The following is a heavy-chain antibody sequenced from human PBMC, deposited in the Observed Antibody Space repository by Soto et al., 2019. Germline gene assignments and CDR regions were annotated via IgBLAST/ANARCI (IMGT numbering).Heavy chain of an antibody. D-gene: IGHD5-12*01. CDR1: GFTFSTYG. J-gene: IGHJ4*02. V-gene: IGHV3-30*18. CDR3: AKGSGDDSGLFDY. Sequence: GGSLRLSCAASGFTFSTYGMHWVRQAPGKGLEWVAVMLSDGSNKYYIDSVKGRFTISRDNSKNTLYLQMNSLRAEDTALYYCAKGSGDDSGLFDYWGQGTLVTVSS. CDR2: MLSDGSNK.